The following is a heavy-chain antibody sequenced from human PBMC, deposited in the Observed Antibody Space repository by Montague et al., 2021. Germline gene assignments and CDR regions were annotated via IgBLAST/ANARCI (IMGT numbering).Heavy chain of an antibody. J-gene: IGHJ5*02. CDR3: ARGWQKRFDP. D-gene: IGHD5-24*01. V-gene: IGHV6-1*01. CDR1: GDSVSVNGNT. Sequence: CAISGDSVSVNGNTGNDRRRSPSKSRELLIRKYDRSKWYNEYAISVKSLITVNPDTSKNQFSLLLNSVTPEDTAVYYCARGWQKRFDPWGQGTLVTVSS. CDR2: KYDRSKWYN.